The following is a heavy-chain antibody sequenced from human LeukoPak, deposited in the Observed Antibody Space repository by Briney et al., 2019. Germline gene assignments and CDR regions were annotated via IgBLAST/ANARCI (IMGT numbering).Heavy chain of an antibody. CDR2: IFCSGST. CDR1: GVSISSYY. D-gene: IGHD4-17*01. CDR3: ARGGTMTTVPL. J-gene: IGHJ4*02. Sequence: SETLTLTCTVSGVSISSYYWSWVRQPPGKGLEWIGYIFCSGSTNYNPSLKSRVTISVDTSKNQFSLKLSSVTAADTAVYYCARGGTMTTVPLWGQGTLVTVSS. V-gene: IGHV4-59*08.